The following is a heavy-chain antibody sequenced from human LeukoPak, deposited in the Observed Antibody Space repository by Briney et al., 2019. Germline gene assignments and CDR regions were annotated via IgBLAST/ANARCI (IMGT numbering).Heavy chain of an antibody. CDR2: ISSSSSTI. V-gene: IGHV3-48*02. J-gene: IGHJ4*02. CDR3: ARDLISGHYTFDY. D-gene: IGHD1-26*01. CDR1: GFTFSSYI. Sequence: PGWSLRLSCAASGFTFSSYIINWVRQAPGKGLEWVSYISSSSSTIYYPDSVKGRFTVSRDNAKNSLYLQMNSLRDDDTAVYYCARDLISGHYTFDYWGQGTLVTVSS.